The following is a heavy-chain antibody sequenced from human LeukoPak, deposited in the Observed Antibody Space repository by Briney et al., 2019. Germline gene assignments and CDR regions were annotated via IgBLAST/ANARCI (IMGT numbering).Heavy chain of an antibody. CDR2: IYYSGST. V-gene: IGHV4-59*01. CDR1: GGSIRSYY. Sequence: SETLSLTCTVSGGSIRSYYWSWIRQPPGKGLEWIGYIYYSGSTNCNPSLKSRVTISVDTSKNQFSLKLSSVTAADTAVYYCARATHSPMTTVTIGGVWYFDLWGRGTLVTVSS. CDR3: ARATHSPMTTVTIGGVWYFDL. D-gene: IGHD4-17*01. J-gene: IGHJ2*01.